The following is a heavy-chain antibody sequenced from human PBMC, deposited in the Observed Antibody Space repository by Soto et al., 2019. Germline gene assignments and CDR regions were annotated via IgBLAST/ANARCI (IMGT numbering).Heavy chain of an antibody. J-gene: IGHJ6*02. CDR3: ATDIRTALTWGGMDT. CDR1: GITFSNSW. Sequence: GGSLRLSCAASGITFSNSWMNWVRQAPGKGLEWVGRIKSKADGETTDYTAAVKGRFAISRDDSKKVLYLQLNSLKTEDSAVYFCATDIRTALTWGGMDTWGQGTTVTVSS. V-gene: IGHV3-15*01. CDR2: IKSKADGETT. D-gene: IGHD3-16*01.